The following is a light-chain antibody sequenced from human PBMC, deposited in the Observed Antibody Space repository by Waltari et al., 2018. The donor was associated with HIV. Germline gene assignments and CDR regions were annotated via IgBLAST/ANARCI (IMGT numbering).Light chain of an antibody. Sequence: DIQLTQSPSPLSASVGARVIIPCRASQSINNWLAWYQQKPGETPNLLMHEASKLESGVPSRFIGTGYGTEFTLTINGLQPDDFATYYCQQYNRYPYTFGQGTKLEIK. V-gene: IGKV1-5*01. CDR2: EAS. CDR3: QQYNRYPYT. CDR1: QSINNW. J-gene: IGKJ2*01.